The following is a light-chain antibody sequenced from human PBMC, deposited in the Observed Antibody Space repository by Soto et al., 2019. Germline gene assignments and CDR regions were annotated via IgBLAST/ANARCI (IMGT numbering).Light chain of an antibody. V-gene: IGKV3-15*01. CDR1: QSVSSN. CDR2: GAS. J-gene: IGKJ5*01. Sequence: EIVMTQSPATLSVSPGERATLSCRASQSVSSNLAWYQQKPGQAPRLLIYGASTRATGIPARFSSSGSGTEFTLTISSLQSEDFAVYYCQQYNNWPITFGQGTRLEIK. CDR3: QQYNNWPIT.